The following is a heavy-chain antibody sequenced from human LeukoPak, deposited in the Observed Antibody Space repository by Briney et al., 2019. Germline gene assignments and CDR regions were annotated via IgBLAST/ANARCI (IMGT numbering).Heavy chain of an antibody. CDR2: IRSKANSYAT. J-gene: IGHJ6*04. CDR1: GFTFSGSA. Sequence: GGSLRLSCAASGFTFSGSAMHWVRQASGKGVEWVGRIRSKANSYATAYAASVKGRFTISRDDSKNTAYLQMNSLKTEDTAVYYCTRHGDYYGSGSYSRDVWGKGTTVTVSS. CDR3: TRHGDYYGSGSYSRDV. V-gene: IGHV3-73*01. D-gene: IGHD3-10*01.